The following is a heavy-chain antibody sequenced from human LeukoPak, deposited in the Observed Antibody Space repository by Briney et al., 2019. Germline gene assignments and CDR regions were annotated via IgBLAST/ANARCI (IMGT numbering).Heavy chain of an antibody. CDR3: ARSNYYDSRSWGFDI. CDR1: GFTFSSYA. V-gene: IGHV3-30*04. Sequence: GRSLRLSCAASGFTFSSYAMHWVRQAPGKGLEWVTIISYDGTNKYYADSVKGRFTISRDNSKNTLFLQMNSLRAEDTAVYYCARSNYYDSRSWGFDIWGQGTMVTVSS. J-gene: IGHJ3*02. D-gene: IGHD3-22*01. CDR2: ISYDGTNK.